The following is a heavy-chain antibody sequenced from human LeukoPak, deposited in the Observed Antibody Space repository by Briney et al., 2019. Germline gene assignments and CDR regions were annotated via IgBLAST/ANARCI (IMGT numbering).Heavy chain of an antibody. Sequence: TGGSLRLSCAASGLTFSSYSMNWVRQAPGKGLEWVSSISSSSSYIYYADSVKGRFTISRDNAKNSLYLQMNSLRAEDTAVYYCARVVLGYSYGYGENYWGQGTLVTVSS. J-gene: IGHJ4*02. CDR2: ISSSSSYI. CDR1: GLTFSSYS. D-gene: IGHD5-18*01. V-gene: IGHV3-21*01. CDR3: ARVVLGYSYGYGENY.